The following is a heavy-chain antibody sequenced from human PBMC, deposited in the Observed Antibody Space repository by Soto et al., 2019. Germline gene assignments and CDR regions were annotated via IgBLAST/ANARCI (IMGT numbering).Heavy chain of an antibody. CDR1: GFTFSSYS. J-gene: IGHJ4*02. V-gene: IGHV3-21*01. CDR2: ISSSSSYI. CDR3: ACDPGIAVALFDY. Sequence: EVQLVESGGGLVKPGGSLTLSCAASGFTFSSYSMNWVRQAPGKGLEWVSSISSSSSYIYYADSVKGRFTISRDNAKNSLYLQIKGLGGEDTAVYYCACDPGIAVALFDYWGQGTLVTVSS. D-gene: IGHD6-19*01.